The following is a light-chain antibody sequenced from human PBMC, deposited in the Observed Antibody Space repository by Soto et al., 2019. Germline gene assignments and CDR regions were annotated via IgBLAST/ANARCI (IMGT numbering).Light chain of an antibody. Sequence: DIQMTQSPSSLSASVGDRVTITCQASQGINNYLNWYQKKPGKAPKLLIYDASNLETGVPSRFSGSGSGIYFTFAISSLQPEDIATYFCQQYDDFVSFGGGTKVEIK. J-gene: IGKJ4*01. CDR3: QQYDDFVS. CDR1: QGINNY. CDR2: DAS. V-gene: IGKV1-33*01.